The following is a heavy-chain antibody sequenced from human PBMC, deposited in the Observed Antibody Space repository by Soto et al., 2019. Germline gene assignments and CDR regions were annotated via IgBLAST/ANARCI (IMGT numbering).Heavy chain of an antibody. CDR3: AKDLNQGVVVITPLDY. CDR1: GFTFSSYG. J-gene: IGHJ4*02. Sequence: PGGSLRLSCAASGFTFSSYGMSWVRQAPGKGLEWVSAISGRGTSTYYADSVKGRFTISRDNSKNTLYLQMSSLRAEDTAVYSCAKDLNQGVVVITPLDYWGQGTLVTVSS. CDR2: ISGRGTST. V-gene: IGHV3-23*01. D-gene: IGHD3-22*01.